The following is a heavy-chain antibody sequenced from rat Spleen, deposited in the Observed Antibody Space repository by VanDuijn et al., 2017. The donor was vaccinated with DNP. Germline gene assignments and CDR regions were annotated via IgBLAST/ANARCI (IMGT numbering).Heavy chain of an antibody. J-gene: IGHJ2*01. V-gene: IGHV5S10*01. CDR3: ARVSGYDYFDY. CDR2: IIYDGSRT. Sequence: EVQLVESGGGLVQPGRSLKLSCAASGFTFSDYNMAWVRQAPKKGLEWVATIIYDGSRTYYRDSVKGRFTISRDYAKSTLYLQMDSLRSEDTATYYCARVSGYDYFDYWGQGVMVTVSS. CDR1: GFTFSDYN. D-gene: IGHD4-3*01.